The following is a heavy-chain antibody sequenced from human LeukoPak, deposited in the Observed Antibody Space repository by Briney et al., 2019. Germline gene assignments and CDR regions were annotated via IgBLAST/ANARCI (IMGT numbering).Heavy chain of an antibody. CDR2: ISYDGINK. Sequence: GGSLRLSCAASGFTFSNYGMHWVRQAPGRGLEWVAVISYDGINKYYADSVKGRFTISRDNSKNTLYLQMNSLRAEDTAAYYCAKEGSTGDFDLWGRGTLVTVSS. V-gene: IGHV3-30*18. CDR3: AKEGSTGDFDL. D-gene: IGHD3-10*01. J-gene: IGHJ2*01. CDR1: GFTFSNYG.